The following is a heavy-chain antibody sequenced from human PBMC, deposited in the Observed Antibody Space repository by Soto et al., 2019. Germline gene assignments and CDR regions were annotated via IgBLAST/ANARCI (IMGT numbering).Heavy chain of an antibody. D-gene: IGHD3-10*02. CDR1: GYTFTAYH. V-gene: IGHV1-2*02. CDR3: ARNMDYYYGRGSGNGHGV. CDR2: INPKLGDT. Sequence: QVRLVQSGAEVKEPGDPVRVSCEASGYTFTAYHIHWVRQAPGQGLEWMGWINPKLGDTGYAQDFQGRVSMTSDMSISTVYMELSRLTSDDTAIYYCARNMDYYYGRGSGNGHGVWGQGTTVTVFS. J-gene: IGHJ6*02.